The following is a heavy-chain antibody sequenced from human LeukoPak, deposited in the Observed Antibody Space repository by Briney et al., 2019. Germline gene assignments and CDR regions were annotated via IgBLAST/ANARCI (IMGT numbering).Heavy chain of an antibody. CDR2: IYDSGST. J-gene: IGHJ5*02. D-gene: IGHD6-13*01. CDR1: GGSISRYY. CDR3: ARHGSSRSPFYP. V-gene: IGHV4-59*08. Sequence: SETLSLTCTVSGGSISRYYWSWIRQTPGKGLEWIGYIYDSGSTNYNPSLKSRVTISVDTSKNQFSLKLSSVTAADTAVYYCARHGSSRSPFYPWGQGTLVIVSS.